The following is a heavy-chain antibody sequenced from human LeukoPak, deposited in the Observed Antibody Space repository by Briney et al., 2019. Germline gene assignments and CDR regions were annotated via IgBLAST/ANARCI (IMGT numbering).Heavy chain of an antibody. J-gene: IGHJ4*02. CDR2: MNQDGSEK. CDR3: ARKEGSYYDSSGYYPDY. D-gene: IGHD3-22*01. V-gene: IGHV3-7*01. CDR1: GFTFSDYW. Sequence: GGSLRLSCAASGFTFSDYWMSWVRQAPGKGLEWVANMNQDGSEKYYVDSMKGRFTISRDSAKNSLYLQMNSLRAEDTAVYYCARKEGSYYDSSGYYPDYWGQGTLVTVSS.